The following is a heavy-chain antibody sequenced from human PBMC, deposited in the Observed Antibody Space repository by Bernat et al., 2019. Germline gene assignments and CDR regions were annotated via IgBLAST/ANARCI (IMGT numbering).Heavy chain of an antibody. D-gene: IGHD6-13*01. Sequence: EVQLVESGGGLVQPGGSLRLSCTASGFTFSTYWMTWVRQAPGKGLAWVASIKQDGSEKYYLDSVKGRFTISRDNTKNSLYLEMNSLRGEETDVYYCATRPRQPESWGQGTLVTVSS. CDR1: GFTFSTYW. CDR2: IKQDGSEK. V-gene: IGHV3-7*01. J-gene: IGHJ4*02. CDR3: ATRPRQPES.